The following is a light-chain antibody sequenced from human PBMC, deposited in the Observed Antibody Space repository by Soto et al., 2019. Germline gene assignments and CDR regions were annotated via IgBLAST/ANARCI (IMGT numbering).Light chain of an antibody. V-gene: IGKV1-9*01. Sequence: DIPLTQSPSFLSASVGDRVTITCRASQGISSSLAWYQQKPGEAPRLLIYAASTLQSGVPSRFSGSGYGTEFTLTISGLQPDDFASYYCQKLHNFPLTFGQGTRQEI. CDR2: AAS. J-gene: IGKJ5*01. CDR3: QKLHNFPLT. CDR1: QGISSS.